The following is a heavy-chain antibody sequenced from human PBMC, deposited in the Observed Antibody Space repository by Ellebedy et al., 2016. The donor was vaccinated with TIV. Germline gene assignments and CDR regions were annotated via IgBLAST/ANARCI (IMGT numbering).Heavy chain of an antibody. D-gene: IGHD1-26*01. V-gene: IGHV3-53*01. J-gene: IGHJ4*02. CDR1: GSIVSSTY. CDR3: AREVGATADY. CDR2: TYRGGRT. Sequence: GESLKISCVASGSIVSSTYMTWVRQAPGKGLEWVAVTYRGGRTYYPDSVRGRFTISRDNYKNTLSLQMDSLRVEDTAVYYCAREVGATADYWGQGALVTVSS.